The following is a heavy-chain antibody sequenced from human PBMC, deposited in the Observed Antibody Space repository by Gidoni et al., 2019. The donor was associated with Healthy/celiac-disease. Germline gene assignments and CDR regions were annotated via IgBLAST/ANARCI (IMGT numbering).Heavy chain of an antibody. V-gene: IGHV2-5*02. CDR1: GFSLSTRGVG. CDR2: IYWDGDK. J-gene: IGHJ4*02. Sequence: QITLKESGPTLVKPTQTLTLTCTFSGFSLSTRGVGVGWIRQPPGKPLEWLALIYWDGDKRYSPSLKNSLTITKDTSKNQVVLTMTNMDPVDTATYYCARGLWTAMVTSYFDYWGQGTLVTVSS. D-gene: IGHD5-18*01. CDR3: ARGLWTAMVTSYFDY.